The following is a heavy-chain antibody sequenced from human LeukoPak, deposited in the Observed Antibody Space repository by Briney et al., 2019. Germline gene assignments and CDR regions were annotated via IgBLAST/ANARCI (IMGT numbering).Heavy chain of an antibody. V-gene: IGHV3-53*01. CDR3: AREAVGYYYDSNGYRGKYYFDY. J-gene: IGHJ4*02. Sequence: GGSLRLACAASGFTVSSNYMSWVRQAPGKGLEWVSVIYSGGSTYYADSVKGRVTISRDNSKNTLYLQMNSLRAEDTAVYYCAREAVGYYYDSNGYRGKYYFDYWGQGTLVTVSS. CDR2: IYSGGST. CDR1: GFTVSSNY. D-gene: IGHD3-22*01.